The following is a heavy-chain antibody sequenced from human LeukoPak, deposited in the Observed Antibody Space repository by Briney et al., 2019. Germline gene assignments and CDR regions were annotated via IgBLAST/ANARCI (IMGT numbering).Heavy chain of an antibody. CDR1: GFTFSSYA. Sequence: GGSLRLSCAASGFTFSSYAMSWVRQAPGKGLEWVSGIGHGGIHTYYADSVKGRFIISRDDSKNTLYLQMNSLRADDTAVYHRAKEKKSGGWPIENWGQGALVTVSS. CDR2: IGHGGIHT. D-gene: IGHD2-15*01. CDR3: AKEKKSGGWPIEN. V-gene: IGHV3-23*01. J-gene: IGHJ4*02.